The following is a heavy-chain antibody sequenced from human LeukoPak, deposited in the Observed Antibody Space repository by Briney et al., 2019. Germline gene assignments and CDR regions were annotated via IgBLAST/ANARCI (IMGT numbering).Heavy chain of an antibody. D-gene: IGHD3-10*01. V-gene: IGHV3-21*04. CDR2: ISGSSTYI. J-gene: IGHJ4*02. CDR1: GFTFSSYS. CDR3: ARVSSMLRGPLVIYYFDF. Sequence: GGSLRLSCAASGFTFSSYSMNWVRQAPGKGLEWVSSISGSSTYIHYADSVKGRFTISRDNSKNTLYLQMNSLRVEDTAVYYCARVSSMLRGPLVIYYFDFWGQGTLVTVSS.